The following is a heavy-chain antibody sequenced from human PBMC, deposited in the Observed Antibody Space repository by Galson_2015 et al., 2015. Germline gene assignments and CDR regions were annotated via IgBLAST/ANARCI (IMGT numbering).Heavy chain of an antibody. CDR1: GFTFSSYW. CDR3: ARGSSGGDSAAFDI. D-gene: IGHD2-21*02. V-gene: IGHV3-74*01. Sequence: SLRLSCAASGFTFSSYWMHWVRQAPGKGLVWVSRTNSDGSSTSYVDSVKGRLTISRDNAKNTLYLQMNSLRAEDTAVYYCARGSSGGDSAAFDIWGQGTMVTVSS. CDR2: TNSDGSST. J-gene: IGHJ3*02.